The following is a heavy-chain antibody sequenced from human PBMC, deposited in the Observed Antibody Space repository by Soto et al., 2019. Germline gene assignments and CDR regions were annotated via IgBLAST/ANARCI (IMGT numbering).Heavy chain of an antibody. D-gene: IGHD5-18*01. CDR2: ISSKSTTI. J-gene: IGHJ5*02. CDR3: ARHVDISMVKRWFDP. Sequence: EVQLVESGGGLVQPGGSLRLSCGASGYTFVSYSMNWVRQAPGKGLEWVSYISSKSTTIYYADSVKGRFTISRDNAKNSLYLQMNSLRDEDTAIYYCARHVDISMVKRWFDPWGQGTLVTVSS. V-gene: IGHV3-48*02. CDR1: GYTFVSYS.